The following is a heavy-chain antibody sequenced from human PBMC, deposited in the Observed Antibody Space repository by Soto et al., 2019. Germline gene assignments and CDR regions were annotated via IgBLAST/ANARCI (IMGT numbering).Heavy chain of an antibody. CDR2: IRSKAYGGTT. CDR1: GFTFGDYA. CDR3: TKRYFGGLDAFDI. D-gene: IGHD3-9*01. Sequence: ESGGGLVQPGRSLRLSCTASGFTFGDYAMSWFRQAPGKGLEWVGFIRSKAYGGTTEYAASVKGRFTISRDDSKSIAYLQMNSLTTEDTAVYSCTKRYFGGLDAFDIWGQGTMVTVSS. V-gene: IGHV3-49*03. J-gene: IGHJ3*02.